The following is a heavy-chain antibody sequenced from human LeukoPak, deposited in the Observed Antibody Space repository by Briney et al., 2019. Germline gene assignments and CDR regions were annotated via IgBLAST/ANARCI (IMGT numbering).Heavy chain of an antibody. D-gene: IGHD3-9*01. Sequence: PGGSLRLSCAASGFTFTYYAMSWVRQAPGKGLEWVSTISGSGGSTYHADSVKGRFTITSDNSKNTLYLQMNSLRPEDTAVYYCARDRVPRDYDILTGYYNRNAFDIWGQGTMVTVSS. J-gene: IGHJ3*02. CDR3: ARDRVPRDYDILTGYYNRNAFDI. CDR2: ISGSGGST. V-gene: IGHV3-23*01. CDR1: GFTFTYYA.